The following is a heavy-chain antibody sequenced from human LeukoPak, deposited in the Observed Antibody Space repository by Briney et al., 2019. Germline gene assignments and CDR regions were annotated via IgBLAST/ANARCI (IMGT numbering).Heavy chain of an antibody. CDR1: GGSISSLY. CDR3: ARTYRIAAAGLFDY. D-gene: IGHD6-13*01. CDR2: IYYSGST. V-gene: IGHV4-59*11. Sequence: SKTLSLTCTVSGGSISSLYWSWIRQPPGKGLEWIGYIYYSGSTNYNPSLKSRVTISVDTSKNQFSLKLSSVTAADTAVYYCARTYRIAAAGLFDYWGQGTLVTVSS. J-gene: IGHJ4*02.